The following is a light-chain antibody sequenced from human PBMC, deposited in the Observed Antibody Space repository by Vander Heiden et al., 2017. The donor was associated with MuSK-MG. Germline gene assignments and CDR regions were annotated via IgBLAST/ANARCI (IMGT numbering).Light chain of an antibody. Sequence: SYELTQPPSVSVSPGQTARITCSGDALSKEYAYWYQQRSGQAPVLVIYEDNKRPSGIPERFSGSRSGTLATLTISGAQVEDEADYYCYCYSTDSSGSQRGIFGGGTKLTVL. V-gene: IGLV3-10*01. J-gene: IGLJ2*01. CDR2: EDN. CDR3: YCYSTDSSGSQRGI. CDR1: ALSKEY.